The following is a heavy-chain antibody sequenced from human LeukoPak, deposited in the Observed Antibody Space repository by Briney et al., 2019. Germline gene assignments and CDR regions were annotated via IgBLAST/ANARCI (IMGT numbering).Heavy chain of an antibody. D-gene: IGHD6-13*01. V-gene: IGHV3-7*01. J-gene: IGHJ4*02. CDR1: GFTFSSYW. Sequence: GGSPRLSCAASGFTFSSYWMSWVRQAPGKGLEWVANIKQDGSEKYYVDSVKGRFTISRDNAKNSLYLQMNSLRAEDTAVYYCARDPRSSSWKGASFDYWGQGTLVTVSS. CDR3: ARDPRSSSWKGASFDY. CDR2: IKQDGSEK.